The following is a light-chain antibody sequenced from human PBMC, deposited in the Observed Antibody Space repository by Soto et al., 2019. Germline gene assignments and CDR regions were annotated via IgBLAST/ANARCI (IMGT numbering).Light chain of an antibody. CDR3: HQYNNWPLT. J-gene: IGKJ4*01. V-gene: IGKV3-20*01. CDR1: QSVSRNY. CDR2: GAS. Sequence: EIVLTQSAGTLSLSPGERATLSCRASQSVSRNYLAWYQQKPGQAPRLLIYGASSRATGIPDRFSGSGSGTDFTLTIRSLQSEDFAVYYCHQYNNWPLTFGGGSKVDI.